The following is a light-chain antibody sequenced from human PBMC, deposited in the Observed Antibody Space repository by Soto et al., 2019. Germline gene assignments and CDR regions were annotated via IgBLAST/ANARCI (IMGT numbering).Light chain of an antibody. CDR2: WAS. Sequence: DIVMTQSPDFLAVFLGERATINCKSSQSVLYSSNNKNYLAWYQQKAGQPPKLLIYWASTRESGVPDRFSGSGSGTDFTLTISSLQAEDVAVYYCQQYYATPPYTFGQGTKLEIK. CDR3: QQYYATPPYT. CDR1: QSVLYSSNNKNY. V-gene: IGKV4-1*01. J-gene: IGKJ2*01.